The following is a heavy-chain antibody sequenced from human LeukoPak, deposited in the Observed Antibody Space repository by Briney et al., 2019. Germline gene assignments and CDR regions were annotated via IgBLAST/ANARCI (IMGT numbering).Heavy chain of an antibody. Sequence: PWGSLRLSCAASGFTFSSYEMNWVRQAPGKGLEWVSYISSSGSTIYYADSVKGRFTISRDNAKNSLYLQMNSLRAEDTAVYYCAPMECGGDCYQDDAFDIWGQGTMVTVSS. CDR2: ISSSGSTI. J-gene: IGHJ3*02. CDR3: APMECGGDCYQDDAFDI. CDR1: GFTFSSYE. D-gene: IGHD2-21*02. V-gene: IGHV3-48*03.